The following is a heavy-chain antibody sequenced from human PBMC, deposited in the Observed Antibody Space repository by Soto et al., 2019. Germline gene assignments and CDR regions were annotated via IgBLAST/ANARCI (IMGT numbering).Heavy chain of an antibody. CDR3: ARVTFGDDAFDI. J-gene: IGHJ3*02. CDR2: ISSSSSYI. D-gene: IGHD3-16*01. CDR1: GFTFSSYS. Sequence: GGSLRLSCAASGFTFSSYSMNWVRQAPGKGLEWVSSISSSSSYIYYADSVKGRFTISRDNAKNSLYLQMNSLRAEDTAVYYCARVTFGDDAFDIWGQGTMVTVPS. V-gene: IGHV3-21*01.